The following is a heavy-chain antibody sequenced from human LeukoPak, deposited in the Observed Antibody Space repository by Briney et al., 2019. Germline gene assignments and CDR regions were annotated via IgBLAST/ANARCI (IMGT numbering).Heavy chain of an antibody. Sequence: GGSLRLSCAASGFTFSSYSFHWVRQAPGKGLEWVSYISSSGGGIYYADSVKGRFTISRDNAKNSLYLQMNSLRAEDTAVYYCARAVGANAWGQGTLVSVSS. V-gene: IGHV3-48*03. CDR3: ARAVGANA. J-gene: IGHJ5*02. D-gene: IGHD1-26*01. CDR2: ISSSGGGI. CDR1: GFTFSSYS.